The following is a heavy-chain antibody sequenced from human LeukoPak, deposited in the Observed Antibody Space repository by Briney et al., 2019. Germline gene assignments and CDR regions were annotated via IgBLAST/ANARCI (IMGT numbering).Heavy chain of an antibody. J-gene: IGHJ4*02. CDR1: GYTFTGYY. D-gene: IGHD3-3*01. V-gene: IGHV1-2*02. CDR2: INPNSGGT. Sequence: GASVKVSCKASGYTFTGYYMHWVRQAPGQGLEWMGWINPNSGGTNYAQKFQGRATMTRDTSISTAYMELSRLRSDDTAVYYCARSYYDFWSGYSSRVLDYWGQGTLVTVSS. CDR3: ARSYYDFWSGYSSRVLDY.